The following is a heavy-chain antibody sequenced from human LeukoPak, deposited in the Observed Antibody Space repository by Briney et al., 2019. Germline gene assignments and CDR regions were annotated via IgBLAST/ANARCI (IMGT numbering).Heavy chain of an antibody. CDR2: TYYRSKWYN. J-gene: IGHJ5*02. Sequence: SQTLSLTCAISGDSVSSNSATWNWIRQTPSRGLEWLGRTYYRSKWYNDYAVSVKSRITINPDTSKNQFSLKLSSVTAADTAVYYCARMGDSSNPRWFDPWGQGTLVTVSS. D-gene: IGHD6-13*01. V-gene: IGHV6-1*01. CDR1: GDSVSSNSAT. CDR3: ARMGDSSNPRWFDP.